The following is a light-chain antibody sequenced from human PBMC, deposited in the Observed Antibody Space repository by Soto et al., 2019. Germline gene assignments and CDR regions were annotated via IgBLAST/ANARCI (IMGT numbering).Light chain of an antibody. J-gene: IGLJ1*01. CDR3: CSYAGSYTFGV. CDR2: DVS. CDR1: SSDVGGYNY. V-gene: IGLV2-11*01. Sequence: ALTQPRSVSGSPGQSVTISCTGTSSDVGGYNYVSWYQQHPGKAPKLMIYDVSKRPSGVPDRFSGSNSGNTASLTISGLQAEDEADYYCCSYAGSYTFGVFGTGTKVTVL.